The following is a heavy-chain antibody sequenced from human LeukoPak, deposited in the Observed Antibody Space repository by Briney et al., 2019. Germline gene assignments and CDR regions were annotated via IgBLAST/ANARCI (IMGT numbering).Heavy chain of an antibody. CDR1: GFTVSSNY. Sequence: GGSLRLSCAASGFTVSSNYMSWVRQAPGKGLEWVSVIYSGGSTYYADSVKGRFTISRDNSKNTLYLQMNSLRAEDTAVYYCASPPVGATGYYFDYWGQGTLVTVSS. D-gene: IGHD1-26*01. CDR2: IYSGGST. V-gene: IGHV3-53*01. CDR3: ASPPVGATGYYFDY. J-gene: IGHJ4*02.